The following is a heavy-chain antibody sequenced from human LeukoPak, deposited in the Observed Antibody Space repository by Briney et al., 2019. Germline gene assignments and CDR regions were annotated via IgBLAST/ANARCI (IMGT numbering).Heavy chain of an antibody. V-gene: IGHV4-59*01. CDR2: IYYRGST. CDR1: GGSISSYY. Sequence: LETLSLTCTVSGGSISSYYWSWIRQPPGKGLEWIGYIYYRGSTNYNPSLKSRVTISVDTSKNQFSLKLSSVTAADTAVYYCARGKPYYYYYYMDVWGKGTTVTVSS. J-gene: IGHJ6*03. CDR3: ARGKPYYYYYYMDV.